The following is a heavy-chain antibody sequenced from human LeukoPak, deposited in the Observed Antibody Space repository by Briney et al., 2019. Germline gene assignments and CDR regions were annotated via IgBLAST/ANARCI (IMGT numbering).Heavy chain of an antibody. CDR1: GFTFSSYG. CDR3: AREAGYNNTWLVNGH. V-gene: IGHV3-30*02. J-gene: IGHJ4*02. CDR2: IRYDGSNK. D-gene: IGHD6-13*01. Sequence: PGGSLRLSCAASGFTFSSYGMHWVRQAPGKGLEWVAFIRYDGSNKYYADSVKGRFTISRDNSKNTLYLQMNSLRSDDTAVYYCAREAGYNNTWLVNGHWGQGTLVTVSS.